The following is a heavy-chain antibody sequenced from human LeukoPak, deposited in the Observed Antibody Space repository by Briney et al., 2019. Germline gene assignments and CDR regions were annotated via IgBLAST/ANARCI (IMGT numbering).Heavy chain of an antibody. CDR2: INSDGSGT. Sequence: GGSLRLSCATSGFTFNRLGMHWVRHSPGKGLVWVSRINSDGSGTSYADSVKGRFTISRDNARNTLYLQMNSLRVEDTAVYYCVRIVDCGGDCSYFYFDYWGQGSLVTVSS. CDR1: GFTFNRLG. J-gene: IGHJ4*02. D-gene: IGHD2-21*02. CDR3: VRIVDCGGDCSYFYFDY. V-gene: IGHV3-74*01.